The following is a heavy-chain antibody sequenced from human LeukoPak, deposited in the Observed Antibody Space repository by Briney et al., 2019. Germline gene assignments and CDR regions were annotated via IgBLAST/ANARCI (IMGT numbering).Heavy chain of an antibody. J-gene: IGHJ4*02. CDR3: AKLTGTSGPPFDY. Sequence: GGSLRLSCAASGFTFSSYWMHWVRQAPGKGLVWVSRISSVGTSTSYADSVKGRFTISRDNAKNTLYLQMNSLRAEDTAMYYCAKLTGTSGPPFDYWGQGTLVTVSS. CDR2: ISSVGTST. V-gene: IGHV3-74*01. CDR1: GFTFSSYW. D-gene: IGHD1-14*01.